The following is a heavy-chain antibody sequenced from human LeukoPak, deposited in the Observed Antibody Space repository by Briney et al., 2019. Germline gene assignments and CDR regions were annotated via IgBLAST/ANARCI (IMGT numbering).Heavy chain of an antibody. CDR1: GGTFSSYA. V-gene: IGHV1-69*05. D-gene: IGHD6-19*01. CDR2: IIPIFGTA. Sequence: SVKVSCKASGGTFSSYAISWVRQAPGQGLEWMGRIIPIFGTANYAQKFQGRVTITTDESTSTAYMELSSLRPDDTAVYYCARDPSYGRQWLGNWFDPWGQGTLVTVSS. CDR3: ARDPSYGRQWLGNWFDP. J-gene: IGHJ5*02.